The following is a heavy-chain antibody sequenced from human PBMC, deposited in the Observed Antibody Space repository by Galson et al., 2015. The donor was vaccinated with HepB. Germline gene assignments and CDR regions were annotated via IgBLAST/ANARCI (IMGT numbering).Heavy chain of an antibody. Sequence: SLRLSCAASGFTFSNYAMTWVRQAPGKGLEWVSSISGSGATTAYVDSVKGRFTIFRDNSKNTLSLQVNTLRAEDTAVYYCAKDRPYGDPAGGMDVWGQGTTVTVSS. CDR3: AKDRPYGDPAGGMDV. J-gene: IGHJ6*02. CDR1: GFTFSNYA. CDR2: ISGSGATT. V-gene: IGHV3-23*01. D-gene: IGHD4-17*01.